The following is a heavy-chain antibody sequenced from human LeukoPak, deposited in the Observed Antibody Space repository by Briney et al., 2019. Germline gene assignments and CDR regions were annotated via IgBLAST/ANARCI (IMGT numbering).Heavy chain of an antibody. J-gene: IGHJ4*02. V-gene: IGHV1-8*01. D-gene: IGHD2-21*02. CDR3: ARSYCGGDCSSGYSDY. CDR2: MNPNNGNT. Sequence: ASVKVSCKASGFTFTSYDINWVRQASGQGLEWMGWMNPNNGNTGYAQKFQGRVTMTRDTSISTAYMELRGLSSEDTAVYYCARSYCGGDCSSGYSDYWGQGTLVTVSS. CDR1: GFTFTSYD.